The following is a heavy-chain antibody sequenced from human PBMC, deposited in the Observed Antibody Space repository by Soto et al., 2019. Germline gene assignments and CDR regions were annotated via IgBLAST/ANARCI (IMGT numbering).Heavy chain of an antibody. J-gene: IGHJ3*02. CDR3: ASRPDIVVVPAAIRGDAFDI. D-gene: IGHD2-2*02. Sequence: ASVKVSCKXSGYTFTSYDINWVRQATGQGLEWMGWMNPNSGNTGYAQKFQGRVTMARNTSISTAYMELSSLRSEDTAVYYCASRPDIVVVPAAIRGDAFDIWGQGTMVTVSS. CDR2: MNPNSGNT. CDR1: GYTFTSYD. V-gene: IGHV1-8*01.